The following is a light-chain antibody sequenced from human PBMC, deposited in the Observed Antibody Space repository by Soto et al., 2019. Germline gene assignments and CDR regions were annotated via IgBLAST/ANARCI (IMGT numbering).Light chain of an antibody. CDR1: HDVSSR. Sequence: EIVMTQSPVTLSVSPGERATLSCRPSHDVSSRLAWYQQKPGQAPRLLIYDASTRATGLPARFSGSGSGTEFTLTISSLQSEDFAVYYCQHYTNWPLTFGGGTKVEIK. CDR2: DAS. V-gene: IGKV3-15*01. J-gene: IGKJ4*01. CDR3: QHYTNWPLT.